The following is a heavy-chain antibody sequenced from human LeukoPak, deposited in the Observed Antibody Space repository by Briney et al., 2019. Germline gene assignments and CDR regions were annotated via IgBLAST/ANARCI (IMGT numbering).Heavy chain of an antibody. J-gene: IGHJ4*02. CDR1: GFTFSSYA. Sequence: GGSLRLSCAASGFTFSSYAMYWVRQAPGKGLEWVAVISYDGSDKFYADSVKGRFTISRDNAKNTLYLQMNSLRAEDTAVYYCARDRQGLDYWGQGTLVTVSS. V-gene: IGHV3-30*04. CDR2: ISYDGSDK. CDR3: ARDRQGLDY.